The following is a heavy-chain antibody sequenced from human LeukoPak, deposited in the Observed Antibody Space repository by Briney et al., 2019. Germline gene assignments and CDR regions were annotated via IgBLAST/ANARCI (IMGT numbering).Heavy chain of an antibody. D-gene: IGHD1-26*01. V-gene: IGHV1-2*06. CDR3: AREGGVGPTAPTDYYYYQMDV. J-gene: IGHJ6*03. Sequence: ASVKVSCKASGYTFTGYYMHWVRQAPGQGLEWMGRINPNSGGTNYAQKFQGRVTMTRDTSISTAYMELSRLRSDDTAVYYCAREGGVGPTAPTDYYYYQMDVWGKGTTVTVSS. CDR2: INPNSGGT. CDR1: GYTFTGYY.